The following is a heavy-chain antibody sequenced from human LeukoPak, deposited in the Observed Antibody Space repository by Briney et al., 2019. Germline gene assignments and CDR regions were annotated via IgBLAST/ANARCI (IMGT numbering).Heavy chain of an antibody. CDR3: ARSKLMVYHFQGVFSQNWFDP. Sequence: GASVKVSCKASGGTFSSYTISWVRQAHGQGLEWMGRIIPILGIANYAQKFQGRVTITADKSTSTAYIELSSLRSEDTAVYYCARSKLMVYHFQGVFSQNWFDPWGQGTLVTVSS. V-gene: IGHV1-69*02. D-gene: IGHD2-8*01. CDR1: GGTFSSYT. CDR2: IIPILGIA. J-gene: IGHJ5*02.